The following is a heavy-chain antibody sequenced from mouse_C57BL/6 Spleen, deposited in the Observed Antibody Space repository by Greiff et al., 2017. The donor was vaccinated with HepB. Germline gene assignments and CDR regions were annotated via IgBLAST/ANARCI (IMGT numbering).Heavy chain of an antibody. J-gene: IGHJ2*01. Sequence: EVQVVESGGGLVQPGGSMKLSCVASGFTFSNYWMNWVRQSPEKGLEWVAQIRLKSDNYATHYAESVKGRFTISRDDSKSSVYLQMNNLRAEDTGIYYCTGRLLHDYWGQGTTLTVSS. CDR3: TGRLLHDY. CDR1: GFTFSNYW. CDR2: IRLKSDNYAT. D-gene: IGHD2-3*01. V-gene: IGHV6-3*01.